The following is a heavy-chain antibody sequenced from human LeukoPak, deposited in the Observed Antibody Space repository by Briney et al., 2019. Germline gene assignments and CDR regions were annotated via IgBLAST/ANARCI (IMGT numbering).Heavy chain of an antibody. V-gene: IGHV3-7*01. D-gene: IGHD2-15*01. CDR2: IKEDGSEK. J-gene: IGHJ4*02. CDR1: GFTFSSHW. CDR3: ARDLGYCSAGNCYSVFDY. Sequence: GESLRLSCAGSGFTFSSHWMSWVRQSPGKGPEWVAHIKEDGSEKYYVDSVKGRFTVSRDNAKNSLYLQMNSLTADDTAVYYCARDLGYCSAGNCYSVFDYWGQGTLVTVSS.